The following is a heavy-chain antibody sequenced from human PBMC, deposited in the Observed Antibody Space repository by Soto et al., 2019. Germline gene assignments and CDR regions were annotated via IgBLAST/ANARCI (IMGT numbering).Heavy chain of an antibody. Sequence: SETLSLTCTVSGAPITNDAFFWTWVRQHPEKGLEWLAYITYGGSIYYDPSLRSRLTVSIDKSKSQFSLNVRSVTAADTAVYYCAKMERTQLWLLVQNWGQGLLVTVYS. V-gene: IGHV4-31*03. CDR3: AKMERTQLWLLVQN. CDR1: GAPITNDAFF. D-gene: IGHD5-18*01. J-gene: IGHJ4*02. CDR2: ITYGGSI.